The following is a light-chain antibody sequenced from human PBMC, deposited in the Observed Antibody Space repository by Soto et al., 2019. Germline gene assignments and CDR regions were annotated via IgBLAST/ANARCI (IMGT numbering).Light chain of an antibody. CDR1: SSDVGGYNY. Sequence: QSALTQPASVSGSPGQSITISCTGTSSDVGGYNYVSWYQQHPGKAPKLMIYEVSTRPSGVSNRFSGSKSGNTASLAISGLQAEDDADYYCTSYTSSSTWVFGGGTKVTVL. J-gene: IGLJ3*02. CDR3: TSYTSSSTWV. V-gene: IGLV2-14*01. CDR2: EVS.